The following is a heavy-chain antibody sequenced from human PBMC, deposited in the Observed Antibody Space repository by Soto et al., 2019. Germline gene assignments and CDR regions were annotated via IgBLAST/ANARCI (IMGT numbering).Heavy chain of an antibody. CDR3: AHRAFHYYGSGSFSQSWFDP. CDR1: GFSLSTSGVG. D-gene: IGHD3-10*01. CDR2: IYWDDDK. J-gene: IGHJ5*02. V-gene: IGHV2-5*02. Sequence: QITLKESGPTLVKPTQTLTLTCTFPGFSLSTSGVGVGWIRQPPGKALEWLALIYWDDDKRYSPSLKSRLTITKDTSKNPVVLTMTDMDPVDTAAYYCAHRAFHYYGSGSFSQSWFDPWGQGTLVTVSS.